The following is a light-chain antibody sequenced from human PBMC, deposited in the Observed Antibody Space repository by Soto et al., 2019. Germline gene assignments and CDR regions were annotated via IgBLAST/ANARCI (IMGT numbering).Light chain of an antibody. J-gene: IGKJ5*01. V-gene: IGKV1-39*01. CDR3: QQSYSTPLT. Sequence: DTQMTQSPSTVSAYVGDSVTITCRASQSITTWLAWYQQKPGKAPKLLIYAAYSLQSGVTSRFSGSGSGTDFTLTISSLQPEDFATYYCQQSYSTPLTVGQGTRLEIK. CDR2: AAY. CDR1: QSITTW.